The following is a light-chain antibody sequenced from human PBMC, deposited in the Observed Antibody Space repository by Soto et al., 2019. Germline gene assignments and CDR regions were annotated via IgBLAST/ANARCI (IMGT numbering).Light chain of an antibody. CDR2: AAS. Sequence: DSQMTQYASSLSASVGDRVTITCXASQSITIYLNWYQQKPGKAPKLLIYAASSFQSGVPSRFSGSGSGTAFTLTISSLQPEDFATYYCQQSYTTPWTFGQGTKVDIK. CDR1: QSITIY. V-gene: IGKV1-39*01. J-gene: IGKJ1*01. CDR3: QQSYTTPWT.